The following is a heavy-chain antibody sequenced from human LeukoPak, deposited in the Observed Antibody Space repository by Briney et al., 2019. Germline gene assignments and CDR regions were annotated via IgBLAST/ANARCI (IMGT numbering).Heavy chain of an antibody. J-gene: IGHJ4*02. Sequence: SETLSLTCTVSGGSISSYYWSWIRQPPGKGLEWIGYIYYSGSTNYNPSLKSRVTISVDTSKNQFSLKLSSVTAADTAVYHCASNDYSNFGFDYWGQGTLVTVSS. CDR1: GGSISSYY. D-gene: IGHD4-4*01. V-gene: IGHV4-59*08. CDR2: IYYSGST. CDR3: ASNDYSNFGFDY.